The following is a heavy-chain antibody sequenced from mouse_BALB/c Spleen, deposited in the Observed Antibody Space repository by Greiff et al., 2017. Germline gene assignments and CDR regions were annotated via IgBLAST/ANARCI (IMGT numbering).Heavy chain of an antibody. J-gene: IGHJ3*01. CDR2: IYPGNVNT. Sequence: VQLQESGPELVKPGASVRISCKASGYTFTSYYIHWVKQRPGQGLEWIGWIYPGNVNTKYNEKFKGKATLTADKSSSTAYMQLSSLTSEDSAVYFCARSRGYYDYDGAWFAYWGQGTLVTVSA. D-gene: IGHD2-4*01. CDR3: ARSRGYYDYDGAWFAY. V-gene: IGHV1S56*01. CDR1: GYTFTSYY.